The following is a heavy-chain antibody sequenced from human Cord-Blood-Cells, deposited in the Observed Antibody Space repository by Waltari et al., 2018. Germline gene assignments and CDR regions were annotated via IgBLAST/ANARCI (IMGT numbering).Heavy chain of an antibody. CDR1: GYTFTGYY. D-gene: IGHD1-26*01. CDR3: ARDFSGSYYEGDAFDI. Sequence: QVQLVQSGAEVKKPGASVKVSCKASGYTFTGYYMHWVRQAPGQGLEWMGWINPNSGGTNYAQKFQGRVTMTRDTSISTAYMGLSRLRSDDTAVYYCARDFSGSYYEGDAFDIWGQGTMVTVSS. J-gene: IGHJ3*02. CDR2: INPNSGGT. V-gene: IGHV1-2*02.